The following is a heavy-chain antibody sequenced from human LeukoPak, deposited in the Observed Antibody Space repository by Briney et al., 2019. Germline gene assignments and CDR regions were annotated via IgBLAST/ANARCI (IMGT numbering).Heavy chain of an antibody. CDR2: IYYSGST. V-gene: IGHV4-59*01. J-gene: IGHJ6*03. CDR3: ARAPGNDYYPYYYMDV. D-gene: IGHD4/OR15-4a*01. CDR1: GGSISSYY. Sequence: SETLSLTCTVSGGSISSYYWSRIRQPPGKGLEWIGYIYYSGSTNYNPSLKSRVTISVDPSKNQFSLKVNSVTAADTAVYYCARAPGNDYYPYYYMDVWGKGTTVTVSS.